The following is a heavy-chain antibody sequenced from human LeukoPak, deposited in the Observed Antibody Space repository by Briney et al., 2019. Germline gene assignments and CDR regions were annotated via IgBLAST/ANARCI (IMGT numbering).Heavy chain of an antibody. V-gene: IGHV1-69*01. CDR2: IIPIFGTA. D-gene: IGHD6-13*01. CDR3: ARAGPEGEQLAPFDY. Sequence: EASVKVSCKASGGTFSSYAISWVRQAPGQGLEWMGGIIPIFGTANYAQKFQGRVTITADESTSTAYMELSSLRSEDTAVYYCARAGPEGEQLAPFDYWGQGTLVTVSS. CDR1: GGTFSSYA. J-gene: IGHJ4*02.